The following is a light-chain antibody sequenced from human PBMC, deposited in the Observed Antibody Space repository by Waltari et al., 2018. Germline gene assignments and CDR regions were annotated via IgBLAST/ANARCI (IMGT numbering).Light chain of an antibody. J-gene: IGKJ1*01. CDR3: QQYRSTLWT. CDR1: QSVLFSTNNKNY. CDR2: WAS. Sequence: DIVMTQSPDSLAVSLGERATINCKSSQSVLFSTNNKNYLAWYQQKTGQPPKLLFYWASTRESGVPHRFSGSGSGTDFTLTISSLQAEDVAVYYCQQYRSTLWTFGQGTRVESK. V-gene: IGKV4-1*01.